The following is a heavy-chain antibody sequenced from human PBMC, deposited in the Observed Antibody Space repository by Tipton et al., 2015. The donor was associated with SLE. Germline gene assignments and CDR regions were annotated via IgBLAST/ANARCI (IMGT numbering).Heavy chain of an antibody. CDR2: ISYDGSNK. J-gene: IGHJ3*02. CDR1: GFTFSSYA. CDR3: AKDGQQWLVQDAFDI. Sequence: SLRLSCAASGFTFSSYAMHWVRQAPGKGLEWVAVISYDGSNKYYADSVKGRFTISRDNSKNTLYLQMNSLRAEDTAVYYCAKDGQQWLVQDAFDIWGQGTMVTVSS. D-gene: IGHD6-19*01. V-gene: IGHV3-30*04.